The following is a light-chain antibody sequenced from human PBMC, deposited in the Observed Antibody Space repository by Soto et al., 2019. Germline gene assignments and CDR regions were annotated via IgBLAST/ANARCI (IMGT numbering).Light chain of an antibody. CDR3: QKYNSGLIT. J-gene: IGKJ5*01. CDR1: QSISSY. V-gene: IGKV1-27*01. Sequence: DIQMTPSQSSLSASVGDRVTITFRASQSISSYLAWYQQKPGKVPKLLIYGAYTLQSGVPSRFSGSGSGTDFTLTVSSLQPEDVAMYYCQKYNSGLITFGQGTRLEIK. CDR2: GAY.